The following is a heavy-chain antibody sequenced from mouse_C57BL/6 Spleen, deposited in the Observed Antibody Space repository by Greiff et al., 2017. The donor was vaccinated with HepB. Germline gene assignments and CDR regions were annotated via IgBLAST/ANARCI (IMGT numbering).Heavy chain of an antibody. Sequence: VQLQQPGAELVKPGASVKMSCKASGYTFTSYWITWVKQRPGQGLEWIGDIYPGSGSTNYNEKFKSKATLTVDTSSSTAYMQLSSLTSEDSAVYYCARWGYYDYDRRDYYAMDYWGQGTSVTVSS. J-gene: IGHJ4*01. CDR1: GYTFTSYW. V-gene: IGHV1-55*01. CDR3: ARWGYYDYDRRDYYAMDY. CDR2: IYPGSGST. D-gene: IGHD2-4*01.